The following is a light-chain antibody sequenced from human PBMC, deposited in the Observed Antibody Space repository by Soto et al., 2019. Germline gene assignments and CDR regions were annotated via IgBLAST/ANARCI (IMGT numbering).Light chain of an antibody. CDR3: QQYGSSPRNT. CDR1: QSVSSSY. CDR2: GAS. Sequence: EIVLTQSPGTLSLSPGERATLSCRASQSVSSSYLAWYQKKPGQAPRLLIYGASSRATGIPDRFSGSGSGTDFTLTISRLEPEDFAVYYCQQYGSSPRNTFGQGTKREIK. J-gene: IGKJ2*01. V-gene: IGKV3-20*01.